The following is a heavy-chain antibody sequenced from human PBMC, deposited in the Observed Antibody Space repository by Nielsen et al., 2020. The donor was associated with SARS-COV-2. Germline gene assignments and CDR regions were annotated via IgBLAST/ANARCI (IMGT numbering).Heavy chain of an antibody. CDR3: ARVFSTPYYFDY. V-gene: IGHV3-23*01. D-gene: IGHD3-3*01. Sequence: GGSLRLSCAASGFTFSRYSMSWVRQAPGKGLAWVSGMSVSGATTHYADSVKGRFTISRDNSKNTLYLQMNSLRAEDTAVYYCARVFSTPYYFDYWGQGTLVTVSS. CDR1: GFTFSRYS. CDR2: MSVSGATT. J-gene: IGHJ4*02.